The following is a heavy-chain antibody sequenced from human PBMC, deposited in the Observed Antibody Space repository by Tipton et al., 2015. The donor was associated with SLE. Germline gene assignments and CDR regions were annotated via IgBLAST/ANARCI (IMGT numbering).Heavy chain of an antibody. CDR1: GFTFSSYS. J-gene: IGHJ4*02. D-gene: IGHD2-2*01. CDR3: ARDYGRSFYS. Sequence: SLRLSCAASGFTFSSYSMNWVRQAPGKGLEWVSYISSSSSTIYYADSVKGRFTISRDNAKNSVYLQMDSLKVEDTAVYYCARDYGRSFYSCGQGGLVPVTS. CDR2: ISSSSSTI. V-gene: IGHV3-48*04.